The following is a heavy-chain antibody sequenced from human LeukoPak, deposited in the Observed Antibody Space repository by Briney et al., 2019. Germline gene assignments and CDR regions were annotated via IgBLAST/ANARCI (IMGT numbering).Heavy chain of an antibody. CDR2: INRNSGGT. Sequence: ASVKVSCKASGYTFTGYYMHWVRQAPGQGLEWMGRINRNSGGTNYAQKFQGRVTMTRDTSISTAYMELSRLRSDDTAVYYCARAETGTYYYDSSGSFDYWGQGTLVTVSS. CDR1: GYTFTGYY. D-gene: IGHD3-22*01. CDR3: ARAETGTYYYDSSGSFDY. J-gene: IGHJ4*02. V-gene: IGHV1-2*06.